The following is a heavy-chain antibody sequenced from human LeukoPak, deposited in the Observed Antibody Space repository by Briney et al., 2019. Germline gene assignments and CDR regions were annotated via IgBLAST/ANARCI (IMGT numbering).Heavy chain of an antibody. Sequence: GGSLRLSCAASEFTFSTYSMNWVRQAPGKGLEWVSSISSSSSYIYYADSVRGRFTISRDNAKNTLYLQMNSLRAEDTAVYYCAKKEYQLLSNWFDPWGQGTLVTVSS. CDR1: EFTFSTYS. D-gene: IGHD2-2*01. CDR3: AKKEYQLLSNWFDP. J-gene: IGHJ5*02. CDR2: ISSSSSYI. V-gene: IGHV3-21*04.